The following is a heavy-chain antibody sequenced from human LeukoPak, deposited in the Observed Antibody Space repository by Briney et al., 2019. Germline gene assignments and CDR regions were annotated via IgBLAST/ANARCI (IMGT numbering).Heavy chain of an antibody. Sequence: PGASLRLSGVASGFTLRGNYMNLVCPAPGTVLAPVSVIYSGGSTYYADSVKGRFTISRDDSKNTLYLQMNSLRVEDTAVYYCARDRGAYYYETGYWGQGTLVTVSS. CDR2: IYSGGST. CDR3: ARDRGAYYYETGY. J-gene: IGHJ4*02. V-gene: IGHV3-66*01. D-gene: IGHD3-22*01. CDR1: GFTLRGNY.